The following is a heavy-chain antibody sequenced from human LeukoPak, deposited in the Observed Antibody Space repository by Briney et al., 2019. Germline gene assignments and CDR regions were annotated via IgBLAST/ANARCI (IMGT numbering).Heavy chain of an antibody. CDR3: ARGVNPSFIAAAGDDAFDI. J-gene: IGHJ3*02. V-gene: IGHV1-18*01. CDR2: ISAYNGNT. CDR1: GYTFTSYG. D-gene: IGHD6-13*01. Sequence: ASVKVSCKASGYTFTSYGISWVRQAPGQGLEWMGWISAYNGNTNYAQKLQGRVTTTTDTSTSTAYMELRSLRSDDTAVYYCARGVNPSFIAAAGDDAFDIWGQGTMVTVSS.